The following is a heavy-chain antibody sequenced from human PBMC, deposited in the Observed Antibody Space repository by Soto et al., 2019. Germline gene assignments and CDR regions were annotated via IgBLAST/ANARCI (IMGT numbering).Heavy chain of an antibody. J-gene: IGHJ6*02. V-gene: IGHV4-34*01. Sequence: SETLSLTCAVYGGSFSGYYWSWIRQPPGKGLEWIGEINHSGSTNYNPSLKSRVTISVDTSKNQFSLKLSSVTAADTAVYYCARNARRTAVYYYYGMDVWGQGTTVTVSS. CDR3: ARNARRTAVYYYYGMDV. CDR2: INHSGST. CDR1: GGSFSGYY.